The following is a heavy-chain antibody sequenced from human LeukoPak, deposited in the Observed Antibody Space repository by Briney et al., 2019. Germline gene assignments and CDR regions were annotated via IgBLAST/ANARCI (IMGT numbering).Heavy chain of an antibody. J-gene: IGHJ4*02. V-gene: IGHV3-23*01. Sequence: GGSLRLSCAASGFTFSSYAMNWVRQAPGKGLEWVAGISSGDRTFHAESVKGRFTISRDKSKDTLYLQMNSLRAEDTAVYYCAKDATASPYFHWFDNWGQGTQVIVPS. CDR1: GFTFSSYA. D-gene: IGHD3-9*01. CDR3: AKDATASPYFHWFDN. CDR2: ISSGDRT.